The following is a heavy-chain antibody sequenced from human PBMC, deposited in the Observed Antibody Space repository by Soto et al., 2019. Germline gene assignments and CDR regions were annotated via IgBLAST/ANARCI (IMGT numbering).Heavy chain of an antibody. CDR3: ARAGQHSSGSYLLYTFDS. D-gene: IGHD6-25*01. CDR1: GYTFTSYG. Sequence: QVQLVQSGAEVKKPGASVKVSCKTSGYTFTSYGIIWVRQAPGQGLEWMGWISGYNGNTNYAQSLQGRVTMTTDTSTSTAYMELRSLRSDDTAMYYCARAGQHSSGSYLLYTFDSWGQGTLVTVSS. J-gene: IGHJ4*02. CDR2: ISGYNGNT. V-gene: IGHV1-18*01.